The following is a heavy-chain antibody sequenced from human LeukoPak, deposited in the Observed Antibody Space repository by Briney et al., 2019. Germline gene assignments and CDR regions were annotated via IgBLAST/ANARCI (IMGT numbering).Heavy chain of an antibody. J-gene: IGHJ5*02. Sequence: GGSLRLSCAASGFTFSSYWMSWVRQAPGKGLEWVANIKQDGSEKYYVDSVKGRFAISRDNAKNSLYLQMNSLRAEDTAVYYCARELLLWFGESLKTNWFDPWGQGTLVTVSS. CDR1: GFTFSSYW. CDR3: ARELLLWFGESLKTNWFDP. D-gene: IGHD3-10*01. CDR2: IKQDGSEK. V-gene: IGHV3-7*01.